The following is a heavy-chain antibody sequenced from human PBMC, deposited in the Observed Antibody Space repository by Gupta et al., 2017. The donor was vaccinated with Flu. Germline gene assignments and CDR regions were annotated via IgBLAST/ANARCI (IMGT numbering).Heavy chain of an antibody. D-gene: IGHD5-18*01. Sequence: QITLKESGPTLVKPTQTLTLTCTFSGFSLSTSGVGVGWIRQPPGKALEWLALIYWDDDKRYSPSLKSRLTITKDTSKNQVVLTMTNMDPVDTATYYCAHRDIQLWAARGYYFDYWGQGTLVTVSS. CDR2: IYWDDDK. CDR1: GFSLSTSGVG. J-gene: IGHJ4*02. V-gene: IGHV2-5*02. CDR3: AHRDIQLWAARGYYFDY.